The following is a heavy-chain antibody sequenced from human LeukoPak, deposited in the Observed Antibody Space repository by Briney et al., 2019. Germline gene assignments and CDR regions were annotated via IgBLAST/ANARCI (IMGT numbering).Heavy chain of an antibody. J-gene: IGHJ4*02. CDR3: TRPGIAAAGDY. CDR2: IRSKANSYAT. V-gene: IGHV3-73*01. CDR1: GFTFSGSA. D-gene: IGHD6-13*01. Sequence: GGSLRLSCAASGFTFSGSAMHWVRQASGKGLEWVGRIRSKANSYATAYAASVKGRFAISRDDSKNTAYLQMNSLKTEDTAVYYCTRPGIAAAGDYWGQGTLVTVSS.